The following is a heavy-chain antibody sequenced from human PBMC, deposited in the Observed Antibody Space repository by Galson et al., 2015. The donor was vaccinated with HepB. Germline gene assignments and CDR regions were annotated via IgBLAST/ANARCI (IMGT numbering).Heavy chain of an antibody. D-gene: IGHD3-16*01. CDR2: ISPNGDIT. V-gene: IGHV3-64D*06. J-gene: IGHJ4*02. CDR3: VKDRWVDY. Sequence: LRLSCAFSGFTFSTYYMHWVRQAPGKGLEYVSSISPNGDITYYADSVKGRFTISRDNSKNMLYLQMISLRTDDTAAYYCVKDRWVDYWGQGALVTVSS. CDR1: GFTFSTYY.